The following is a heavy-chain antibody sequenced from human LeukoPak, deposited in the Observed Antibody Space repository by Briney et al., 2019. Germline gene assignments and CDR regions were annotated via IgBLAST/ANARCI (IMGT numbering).Heavy chain of an antibody. D-gene: IGHD5-18*01. J-gene: IGHJ6*03. Sequence: NPGGSLRLSCAASGFTFSDYYMSWIRQAPGKGLEWVSYISSSGSTIYYADSVKGRFTISRDNAKNSLYLQMNSLRAEDTALYYCARDATTQVGYVYMDVWGKGTTVTISS. CDR2: ISSSGSTI. CDR3: ARDATTQVGYVYMDV. V-gene: IGHV3-11*04. CDR1: GFTFSDYY.